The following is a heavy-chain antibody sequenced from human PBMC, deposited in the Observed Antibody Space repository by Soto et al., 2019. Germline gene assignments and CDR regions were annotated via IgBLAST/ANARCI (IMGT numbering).Heavy chain of an antibody. J-gene: IGHJ6*02. CDR3: ARDKVVAARVGYYYYGMDV. CDR2: ISSSSSTI. Sequence: GGSLRLSCAASGFTFSSYSMNWVRQAPGKGLEWVSYISSSSSTIYYADSVKGRFTISRDNAKNSLYLQMNSLRDEDTAVYYCARDKVVAARVGYYYYGMDVWGQGTTVTVSS. V-gene: IGHV3-48*02. D-gene: IGHD2-15*01. CDR1: GFTFSSYS.